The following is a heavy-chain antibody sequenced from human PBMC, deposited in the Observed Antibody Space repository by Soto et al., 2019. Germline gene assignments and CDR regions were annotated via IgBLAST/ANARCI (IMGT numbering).Heavy chain of an antibody. D-gene: IGHD1-26*01. V-gene: IGHV3-23*01. J-gene: IGHJ4*02. Sequence: EVQLLESGGGLVQPGGSLRLSCAASGFTFSDYAMSWVRQAPGKGLEWVSAISGSGGSAYYADSVKGRFTISRDNSKNTLYLQLNSLRAEVTSVYYCAKDLQSGATDRAGYFDYWGQGTLVTVSS. CDR3: AKDLQSGATDRAGYFDY. CDR1: GFTFSDYA. CDR2: ISGSGGSA.